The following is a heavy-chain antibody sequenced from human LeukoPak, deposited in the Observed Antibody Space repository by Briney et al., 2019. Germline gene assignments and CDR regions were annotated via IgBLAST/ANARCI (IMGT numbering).Heavy chain of an antibody. V-gene: IGHV4-61*02. Sequence: SPQTLSLTCSVSAGSINSGSYYWNWIRQPAGKGLEWIGRIYSSGSTNYNPSLKSRVNISVDTSKNQFSLKLSSVTAADTAVYYCARHLKKGYYYYYYMDVWGKGTTVTVSS. CDR3: ARHLKKGYYYYYYMDV. CDR2: IYSSGST. J-gene: IGHJ6*03. CDR1: AGSINSGSYY.